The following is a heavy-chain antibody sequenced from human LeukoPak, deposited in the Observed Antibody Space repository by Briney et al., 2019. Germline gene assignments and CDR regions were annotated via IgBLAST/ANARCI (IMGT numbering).Heavy chain of an antibody. J-gene: IGHJ6*03. D-gene: IGHD5-12*01. Sequence: PSETLSLTCAVSGYSISSGYYWGWIRQPPGKGLGWIGSIYHSGSTYYNPSLKSRVTISVDTSKNQFSLKLSSVTAADTAVYYCARPIYSGYDSVYYMDVWGKGTTVTVSS. CDR3: ARPIYSGYDSVYYMDV. V-gene: IGHV4-38-2*01. CDR2: IYHSGST. CDR1: GYSISSGYY.